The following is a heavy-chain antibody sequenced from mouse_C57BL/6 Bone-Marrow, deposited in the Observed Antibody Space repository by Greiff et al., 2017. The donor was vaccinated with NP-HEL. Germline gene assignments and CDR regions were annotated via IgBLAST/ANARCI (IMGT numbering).Heavy chain of an antibody. CDR2: IYPGDGDT. Sequence: QVQLQESGPELVKPGASVKISCKASGYAFSSDWMHWVKQRPGQGLEWIGWIYPGDGDTNYNGKFKGKATLTADKSSSTAYMQLSSLTSEDSAVYFLARSPKDYGSSDAMDYWGQGTSVTVSS. CDR1: GYAFSSDW. CDR3: ARSPKDYGSSDAMDY. V-gene: IGHV1-82*01. D-gene: IGHD1-1*01. J-gene: IGHJ4*01.